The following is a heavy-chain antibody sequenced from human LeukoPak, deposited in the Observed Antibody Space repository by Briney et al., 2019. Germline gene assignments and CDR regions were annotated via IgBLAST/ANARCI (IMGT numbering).Heavy chain of an antibody. J-gene: IGHJ4*02. D-gene: IGHD3-10*01. CDR2: IKQDGSEK. CDR3: ARDPLTMVRGVPDY. V-gene: IGHV3-7*03. Sequence: GGSLRLSCAASGFTFNSYWMSWVRQAPGKGLEWVANIKQDGSEKYYVDSVKGRFTISRDNAKNSLYLQMNSLRAEDTAVYYCARDPLTMVRGVPDYWGQGTLVTVSS. CDR1: GFTFNSYW.